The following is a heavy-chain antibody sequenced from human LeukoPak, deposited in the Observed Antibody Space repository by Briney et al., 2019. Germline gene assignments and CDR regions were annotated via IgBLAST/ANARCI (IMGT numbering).Heavy chain of an antibody. V-gene: IGHV3-23*01. J-gene: IGHJ6*03. Sequence: GGSLRLSCAASGFSFNTYGMSRVRQAPGRGLEWVSSVSGSGDSTYYIDSVRGRFTISRDNSKNMLYLQMSGLRAEDTAVYYCAKDGGEYYDILTGYYPRLYYMDVWGKGTTVTISS. CDR3: AKDGGEYYDILTGYYPRLYYMDV. CDR2: VSGSGDST. CDR1: GFSFNTYG. D-gene: IGHD3-9*01.